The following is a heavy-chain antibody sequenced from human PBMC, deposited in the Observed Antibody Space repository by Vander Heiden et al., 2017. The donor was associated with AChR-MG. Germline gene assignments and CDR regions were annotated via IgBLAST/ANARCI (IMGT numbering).Heavy chain of an antibody. Sequence: QVQLVQSGGGVVQPGRSLRLSGAASGFTFSSYGMHWVRQAPGKGMEWVAVISYDGSNKYYADSVKGRFTISRDNSKNTLYLQMNSLRAEDTAVYYCAKVSGRDWNDEEYFDYWGQGTLVTVSS. J-gene: IGHJ4*02. CDR2: ISYDGSNK. CDR3: AKVSGRDWNDEEYFDY. D-gene: IGHD1-1*01. V-gene: IGHV3-30*18. CDR1: GFTFSSYG.